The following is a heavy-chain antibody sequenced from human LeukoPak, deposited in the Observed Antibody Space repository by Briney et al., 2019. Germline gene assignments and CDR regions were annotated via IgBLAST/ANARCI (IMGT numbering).Heavy chain of an antibody. CDR1: GFTFSSYV. CDR3: AKLHCSSTSCYIDY. Sequence: PGGSLRLSCAASGFTFSSYVMSWVRQAPGEGLEWVSGISGSGGSTYCADSVKGRFTISRDNSKNTLYLQMNSLRAEDTAVYYCAKLHCSSTSCYIDYWGQGTLVTVSS. CDR2: ISGSGGST. V-gene: IGHV3-23*01. J-gene: IGHJ4*02. D-gene: IGHD2-2*02.